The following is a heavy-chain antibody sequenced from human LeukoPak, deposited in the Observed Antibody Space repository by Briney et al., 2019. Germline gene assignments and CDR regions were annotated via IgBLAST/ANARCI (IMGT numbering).Heavy chain of an antibody. D-gene: IGHD3-22*01. CDR1: GGSISSSSYY. V-gene: IGHV4-39*07. J-gene: IGHJ3*02. Sequence: SETLSLTCTVSGGSISSSSYYWGWVRQPPGKGLEWIGSIYYSGSTYYNPSLKSRVTISVDTSKNQFSLKLSSVTAADTAVYYCARDLTDGYCDSSGYQGGDAFDIWGQGTMVTVSS. CDR2: IYYSGST. CDR3: ARDLTDGYCDSSGYQGGDAFDI.